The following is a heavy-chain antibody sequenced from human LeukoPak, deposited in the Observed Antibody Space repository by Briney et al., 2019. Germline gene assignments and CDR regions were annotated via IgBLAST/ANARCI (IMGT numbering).Heavy chain of an antibody. J-gene: IGHJ4*02. Sequence: PGGSLRLSCEASGFTFDSFDMTWVRQAPGKGLEWVSLISGSGFHTFYAASVEGRFTVSRDNARNSLYLQMNSLRAEDTAVYYCAKDLMYITSCTDYWGQGALVTVSS. CDR1: GFTFDSFD. V-gene: IGHV3-23*01. CDR2: ISGSGFHT. CDR3: AKDLMYITSCTDY. D-gene: IGHD6-13*01.